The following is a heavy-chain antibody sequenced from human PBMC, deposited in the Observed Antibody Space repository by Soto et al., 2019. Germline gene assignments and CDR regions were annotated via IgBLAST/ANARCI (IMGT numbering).Heavy chain of an antibody. V-gene: IGHV3-23*01. CDR2: ISGSGGST. Sequence: GGSLRLSCAASGFTFSSYAMSWVRQAPGKGLEWVSAISGSGGSTYYADSVKGRFTISRDNSKNTLYLQMNSLRAEDTAVYYCAKDLYRIVPSSEPAEDWFDPWGQGTLVTVSS. J-gene: IGHJ5*02. D-gene: IGHD3-16*02. CDR1: GFTFSSYA. CDR3: AKDLYRIVPSSEPAEDWFDP.